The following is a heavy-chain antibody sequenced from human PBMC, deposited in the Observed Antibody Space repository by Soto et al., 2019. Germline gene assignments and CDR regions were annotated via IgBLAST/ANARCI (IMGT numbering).Heavy chain of an antibody. J-gene: IGHJ6*02. D-gene: IGHD5-18*01. CDR1: GFTFSGYA. Sequence: EVQLLESGGGLVQPGGSLRLSCAASGFTFSGYAMSWVRQAPGKGLEWVSAISGSGGSTYYADSVKGRFTISRDNSKNTLYLQMNSLRAEDTAVYYCAKEPVDTAMVTYYYGMDVWGQGTTVTVSS. CDR2: ISGSGGST. V-gene: IGHV3-23*01. CDR3: AKEPVDTAMVTYYYGMDV.